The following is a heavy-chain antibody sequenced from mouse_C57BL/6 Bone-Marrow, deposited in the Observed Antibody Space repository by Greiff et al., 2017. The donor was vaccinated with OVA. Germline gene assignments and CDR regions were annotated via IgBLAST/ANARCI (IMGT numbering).Heavy chain of an antibody. CDR2: ISSGGSYT. Sequence: EVQVVESGGDLVKPGGSLKLSCAASGFTFSSYGMSWVRQTPDKRLEWVATISSGGSYTYYPDSVKGRFTISRDNAKNTLYLQMSSLKSEDTAMYYCARQDYSNFKGYFDVWGTGTTVTVSS. J-gene: IGHJ1*03. CDR1: GFTFSSYG. V-gene: IGHV5-6*01. CDR3: ARQDYSNFKGYFDV. D-gene: IGHD2-5*01.